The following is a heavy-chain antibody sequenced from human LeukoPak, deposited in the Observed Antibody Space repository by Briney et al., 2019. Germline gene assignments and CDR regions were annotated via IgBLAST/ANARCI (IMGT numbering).Heavy chain of an antibody. D-gene: IGHD6-19*01. Sequence: GGSLRLSCAASGFTFSSYGMHWVRQAPGKGLEWVAVISYDGSNKYYADSVKGRFTISRDNSKNTLYLQMNSLRAEDTAVYYCAKEPIGYSSGWYYYYYMDVWGKGTTVTVSS. CDR1: GFTFSSYG. V-gene: IGHV3-30*18. CDR2: ISYDGSNK. J-gene: IGHJ6*03. CDR3: AKEPIGYSSGWYYYYYMDV.